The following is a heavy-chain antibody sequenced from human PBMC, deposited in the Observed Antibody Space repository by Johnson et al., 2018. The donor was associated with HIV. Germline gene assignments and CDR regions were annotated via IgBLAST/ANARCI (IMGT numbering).Heavy chain of an antibody. CDR3: ARGVKQQLSVVDAFDI. D-gene: IGHD6-13*01. Sequence: QMQLVESGGGVVQPGRSLRLSCAASGFTFSSYAMHWVRQAPGKGLEWVAVISYDGSNKYYADSVKGRFTISRDNSKNTLYLQMNSLRAEDTAVYFCARGVKQQLSVVDAFDIWGQGTMVTVSS. CDR2: ISYDGSNK. CDR1: GFTFSSYA. V-gene: IGHV3-30-3*01. J-gene: IGHJ3*02.